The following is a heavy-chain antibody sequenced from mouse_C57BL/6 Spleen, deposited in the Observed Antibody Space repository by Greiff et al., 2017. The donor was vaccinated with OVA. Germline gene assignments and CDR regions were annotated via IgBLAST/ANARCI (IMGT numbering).Heavy chain of an antibody. V-gene: IGHV3-6*01. CDR2: ISYDGSN. CDR1: GYSITSGYY. Sequence: EVQVVESGPGLVKPSQSLSLTCSVTGYSITSGYYWNWIRQSPGNKLEWMGYISYDGSNNYNPSLKNRIPITRDTSKNQFFLKLNSVTTEDTATYYCARMGDYEDYFDDWGQGTTLTVSS. CDR3: ARMGDYEDYFDD. J-gene: IGHJ2*01. D-gene: IGHD2-4*01.